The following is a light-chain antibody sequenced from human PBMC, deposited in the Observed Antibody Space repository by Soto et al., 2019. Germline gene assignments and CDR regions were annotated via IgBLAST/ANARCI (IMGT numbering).Light chain of an antibody. CDR3: QQYNSYPWT. CDR2: KAS. CDR1: QSISSW. V-gene: IGKV1-5*03. J-gene: IGKJ1*01. Sequence: DIQMTQSPSTLSASVGDRVTITCRASQSISSWLAWYQQKPGKAPKLLIYKASSLESGVPSRFSGSGSGTEFTLTIRSLQPDDFATYYCQQYNSYPWTFVQGTKVEIK.